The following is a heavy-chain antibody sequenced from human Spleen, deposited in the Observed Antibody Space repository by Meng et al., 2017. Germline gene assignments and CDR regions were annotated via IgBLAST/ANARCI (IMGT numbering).Heavy chain of an antibody. V-gene: IGHV4-30-4*08. Sequence: QVQLQESGPGLVKPSQTLSLTCTVSGGSISSGDYYWSWIRQPPGKGLEWIGYIYNSGSTYYNPSLKGRVTISVDTSKNQFSLKLRFVTAADTAVYYCAREGRSHQVGVSVYWGQGTLVTVSS. CDR3: AREGRSHQVGVSVY. CDR1: GGSISSGDYY. CDR2: IYNSGST. J-gene: IGHJ4*02. D-gene: IGHD2-21*01.